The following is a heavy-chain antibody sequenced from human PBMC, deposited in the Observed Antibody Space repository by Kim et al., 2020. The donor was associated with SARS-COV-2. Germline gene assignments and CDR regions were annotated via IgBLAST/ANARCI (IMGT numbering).Heavy chain of an antibody. V-gene: IGHV1-18*01. CDR2: ISTYNGNT. CDR3: ARVYSSGCRCVDV. CDR1: GYTFISYG. D-gene: IGHD6-19*01. J-gene: IGHJ6*02. Sequence: ASVKVSCKASGYTFISYGITWVRQAPGQGLEWMGWISTYNGNTNYAQNLQGRVTMTTDTSTSTAYMELRSLRSDDTAVYYCARVYSSGCRCVDVWGQGTTVTVSS.